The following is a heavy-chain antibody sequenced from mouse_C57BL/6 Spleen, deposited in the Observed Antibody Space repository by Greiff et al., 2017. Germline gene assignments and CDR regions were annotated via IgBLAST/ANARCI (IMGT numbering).Heavy chain of an antibody. CDR3: TRDEGDYYGSSRTGWYFDV. CDR1: GFTFSSYA. D-gene: IGHD1-1*01. J-gene: IGHJ1*03. V-gene: IGHV5-9-1*02. CDR2: ISSGGDYI. Sequence: EVKVEESGEGLVKPGGSLKLSCAASGFTFSSYAMSWVRQTPEKRLEWVAYISSGGDYIYYADTVKGRFTISRDNARNTLYLQMSSLKSEDTAMYYCTRDEGDYYGSSRTGWYFDVWGTGTTVTVSS.